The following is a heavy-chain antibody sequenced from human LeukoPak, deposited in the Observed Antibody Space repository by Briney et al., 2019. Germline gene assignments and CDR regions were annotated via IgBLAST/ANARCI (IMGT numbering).Heavy chain of an antibody. J-gene: IGHJ4*02. CDR3: ARGAPYCYDSSGYLFDY. D-gene: IGHD3-22*01. V-gene: IGHV4-59*01. CDR2: IYYSGST. CDR1: GGSITSYH. Sequence: PSETLSLTCTVSGGSITSYHWSWIRQPPGKGLEWIGYIYYSGSTNYNPSLKSRVTISVDTSKNQFSLKLSSVTAADTAVYYCARGAPYCYDSSGYLFDYWGQGTLVTVSS.